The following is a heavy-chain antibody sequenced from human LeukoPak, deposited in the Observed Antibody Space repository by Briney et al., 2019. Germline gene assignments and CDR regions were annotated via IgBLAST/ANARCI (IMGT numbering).Heavy chain of an antibody. D-gene: IGHD6-13*01. CDR2: ISAYNGNT. CDR1: GYTFTSYG. J-gene: IGHJ4*02. Sequence: ASVKVSCKASGYTFTSYGISWVRQAPGQGLEWMGWISAYNGNTNYAQKIQGRVTMTTDTSTSTAYMELRSLGSDDTAVYYCARGAGYSSSWYLDYWGQGTLVTVSS. CDR3: ARGAGYSSSWYLDY. V-gene: IGHV1-18*01.